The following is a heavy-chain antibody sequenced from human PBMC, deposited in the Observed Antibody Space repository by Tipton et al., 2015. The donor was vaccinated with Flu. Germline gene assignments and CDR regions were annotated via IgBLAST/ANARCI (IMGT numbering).Heavy chain of an antibody. V-gene: IGHV4-59*01. CDR3: ARGELRFLEWFGRPRAGWFDP. CDR2: IYYSGST. CDR1: GGSISSYY. D-gene: IGHD3-3*01. Sequence: TLSLTCTVSGGSISSYYWSWIRQPPGKGLEWIGYIYYSGSTNYNPSLKSRVTISVDTSKNQFSLKLSSVTAADTAVYYCARGELRFLEWFGRPRAGWFDPWGQGTLVTVSS. J-gene: IGHJ5*02.